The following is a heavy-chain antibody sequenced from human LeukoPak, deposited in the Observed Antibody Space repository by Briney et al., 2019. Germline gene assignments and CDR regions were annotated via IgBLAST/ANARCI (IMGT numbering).Heavy chain of an antibody. D-gene: IGHD2-21*02. CDR2: ISSSSSYI. CDR1: GFPFSSYS. CDR3: ARIRRSYCGGDCYSTFDY. Sequence: GGSLRLSCAASGFPFSSYSMNWVRQAPGKGLEWVSSISSSSSYIYYADSVKGRFTISRDNAKNSLYLQMNSLRAEDTAVYYCARIRRSYCGGDCYSTFDYWGQGTLVTVSS. V-gene: IGHV3-21*04. J-gene: IGHJ4*02.